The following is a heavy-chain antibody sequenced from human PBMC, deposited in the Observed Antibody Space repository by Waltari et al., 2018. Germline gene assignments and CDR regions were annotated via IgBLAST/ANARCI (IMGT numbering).Heavy chain of an antibody. V-gene: IGHV3-53*01. CDR1: GFTVSPNY. D-gene: IGHD1-26*01. CDR3: ARDPSGSYPGDY. J-gene: IGHJ4*02. Sequence: EVQLVESRGGLIQPGGSLRLSCAASGFTVSPNYMTWVRQAPGKGLEWLSVIYRGGSTYYADSVKGRFTISRDNSKNTLYLQMNSLRAEDTAVYYCARDPSGSYPGDYWGQGTLVTVSS. CDR2: IYRGGST.